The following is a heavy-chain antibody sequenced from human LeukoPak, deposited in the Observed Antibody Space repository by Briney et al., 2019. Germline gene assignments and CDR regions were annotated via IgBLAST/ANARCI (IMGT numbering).Heavy chain of an antibody. J-gene: IGHJ4*02. V-gene: IGHV4-59*01. CDR3: ARGSYDSSGRPL. Sequence: SETLSLTCTVSGGSISSYYWSWIRQPPGKGLEWIGYIYYSGSTNYNPSLKSRVTISVDTSENQFSLKLSSVSAADTAVYYCARGSYDSSGRPLWGQGTLVTVSS. D-gene: IGHD3-22*01. CDR1: GGSISSYY. CDR2: IYYSGST.